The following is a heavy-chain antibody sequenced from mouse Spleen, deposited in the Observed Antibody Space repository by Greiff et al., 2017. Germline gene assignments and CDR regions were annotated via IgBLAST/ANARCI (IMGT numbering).Heavy chain of an antibody. D-gene: IGHD2-4*01. J-gene: IGHJ3*01. V-gene: IGHV1-4*01. CDR3: ATIYYDPAWFAY. CDR1: GYTFTSYT. Sequence: QVQLQQSGAELARPGASVKMSCKASGYTFTSYTMHWVKQRPGQGLEWIGYINPSSGYTNYNQKFKDKATLTADKSSSTAYMQLSSLTSEDSAVYYCATIYYDPAWFAYWGQGTLVTVSA. CDR2: INPSSGYT.